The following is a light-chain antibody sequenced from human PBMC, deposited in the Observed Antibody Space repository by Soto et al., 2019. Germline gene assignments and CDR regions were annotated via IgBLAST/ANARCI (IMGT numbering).Light chain of an antibody. J-gene: IGKJ3*01. Sequence: EVMMTQSPVILSVSPGERATLSCRASQSVNSNLGWYQQKPGQAPRLLIYGAFTRATGVPVRFSGSGSGTELTLTISSLQSEDSAVYYCHQYNKWPFTFGPGTEVDIK. CDR2: GAF. CDR1: QSVNSN. V-gene: IGKV3-15*01. CDR3: HQYNKWPFT.